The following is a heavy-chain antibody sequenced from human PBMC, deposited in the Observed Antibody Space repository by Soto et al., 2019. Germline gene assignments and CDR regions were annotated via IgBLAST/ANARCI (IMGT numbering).Heavy chain of an antibody. CDR1: GFTFSSYG. CDR2: ISYDGSNK. CDR3: AKAGGVGASQRWDYFDY. D-gene: IGHD1-26*01. V-gene: IGHV3-30*18. Sequence: QVQLVESGGGVVQPGRSLRLSCAASGFTFSSYGMHWVRQAPGKGLEWVAVISYDGSNKYYADSVKGRFTISRDNSKNTLYLQMNSLRAEDTAVYYCAKAGGVGASQRWDYFDYWGQGTLVTVSS. J-gene: IGHJ4*02.